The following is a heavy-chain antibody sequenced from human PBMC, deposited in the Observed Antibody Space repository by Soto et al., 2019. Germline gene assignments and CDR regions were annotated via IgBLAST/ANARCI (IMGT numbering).Heavy chain of an antibody. CDR3: VKSKETVVVAATPHDY. D-gene: IGHD2-15*01. V-gene: IGHV3-30*03. J-gene: IGHJ4*02. CDR2: ISYDGSNK. CDR1: GFTFSSYG. Sequence: GESLKISCAASGFTFSSYGMHWVRQAPGKGLEWVAVISYDGSNKYYADSVKGRFTISRDNSKNTLYLQMNSLRAEDTAVYYCVKSKETVVVAATPHDYWGQGTLVTVSS.